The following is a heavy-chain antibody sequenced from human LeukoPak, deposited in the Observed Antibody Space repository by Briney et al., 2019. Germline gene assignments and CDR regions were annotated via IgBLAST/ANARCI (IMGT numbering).Heavy chain of an antibody. D-gene: IGHD1-26*01. CDR2: MRGSSGGT. CDR3: AKDRAWEVRGRAFYI. V-gene: IGHV3-23*01. J-gene: IGHJ3*02. CDR1: RFTPSSYV. Sequence: GGFLRPSCAASRFTPSSYVVSWGRQARGKRLGWVSAMRGSSGGTYSADSLKGRFTSSRNNSNKTLYLQSNSQRAGDTAVYYSAKDRAWEVRGRAFYIWGHGTMVTVSS.